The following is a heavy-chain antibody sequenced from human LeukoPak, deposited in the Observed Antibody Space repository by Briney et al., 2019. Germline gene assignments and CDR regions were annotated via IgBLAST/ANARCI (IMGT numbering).Heavy chain of an antibody. D-gene: IGHD3-16*01. CDR3: ARGESYDYVWGSLDAFDI. CDR1: GDSVSSNSAA. J-gene: IGHJ3*02. Sequence: SQTLSLTCAISGDSVSSNSAAWNWIRQSPSRGLEWLGRTYYRSKWYNDYAVSVKSRITINPDTSKNQFSLQLNSVTPEDTAVYYCARGESYDYVWGSLDAFDIWGQGTMVTVSS. CDR2: TYYRSKWYN. V-gene: IGHV6-1*01.